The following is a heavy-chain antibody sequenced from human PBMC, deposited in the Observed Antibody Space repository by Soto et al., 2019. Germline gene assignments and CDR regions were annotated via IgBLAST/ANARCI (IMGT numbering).Heavy chain of an antibody. CDR2: IYYSGST. CDR3: ASVRDLVSWFDP. V-gene: IGHV4-31*03. Sequence: SETLSLTCTVSGGSISSGGYYWSWIRQHPGKGLEWIGYIYYSGSTYYNPSLKSRVTISVDTSKNQFSLKLSSVTAADTAVYYCASVRDLVSWFDPWGQGTLVTVSS. J-gene: IGHJ5*02. CDR1: GGSISSGGYY. D-gene: IGHD3-16*02.